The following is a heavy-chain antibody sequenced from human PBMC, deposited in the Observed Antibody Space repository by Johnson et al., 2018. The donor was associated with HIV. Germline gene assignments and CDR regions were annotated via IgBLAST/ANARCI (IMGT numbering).Heavy chain of an antibody. V-gene: IGHV3-15*01. CDR2: IKSETDGGTT. CDR1: GFSFSNAW. D-gene: IGHD3-3*01. CDR3: ARDRGSTTIFGLVITRSDAFDI. J-gene: IGHJ3*02. Sequence: VQLVESGGGLVKPGGSLRLSCEASGFSFSNAWMNWVRQAPGKGLEWVGSIKSETDGGTTDYATPVKGRFTISRDNSKNTLYNQMNSLRAEDTAVYYCARDRGSTTIFGLVITRSDAFDIWGQVTMVTVSS.